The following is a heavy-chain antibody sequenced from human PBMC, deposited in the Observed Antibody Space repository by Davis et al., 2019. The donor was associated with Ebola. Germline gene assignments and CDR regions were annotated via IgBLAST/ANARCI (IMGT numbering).Heavy chain of an antibody. CDR1: GFTSSSYA. V-gene: IGHV3-23*01. CDR2: ISGSGGST. J-gene: IGHJ5*02. Sequence: GGSLRLSCAASGFTSSSYAMNWVRQAPGKGLEWVSTISGSGGSTYYADSVRGRFTISRDNSKNTLYLQMSSLRAEDTAVYYCARLLNSYTSAWIDHWGQGTLVTVSS. CDR3: ARLLNSYTSAWIDH. D-gene: IGHD6-19*01.